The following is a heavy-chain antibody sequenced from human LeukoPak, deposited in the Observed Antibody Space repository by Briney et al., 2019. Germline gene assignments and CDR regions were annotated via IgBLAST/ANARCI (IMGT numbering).Heavy chain of an antibody. CDR3: ARDRDGYNWGGNYYFDY. CDR2: MNPNSGNT. V-gene: IGHV1-8*01. D-gene: IGHD5-24*01. Sequence: GASVKVSCKASGYTFTSYDINWVRQATGQGLEWMGWMNPNSGNTGYAQKFQGRVTMTRNTSIGTAYMELSSLRSEDTAVYYCARDRDGYNWGGNYYFDYWGQGTLVTVSS. CDR1: GYTFTSYD. J-gene: IGHJ4*02.